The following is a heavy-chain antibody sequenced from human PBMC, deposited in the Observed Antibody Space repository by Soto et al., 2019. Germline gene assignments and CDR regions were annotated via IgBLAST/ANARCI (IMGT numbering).Heavy chain of an antibody. CDR2: IKPEGGEE. CDR3: VRDAHRGGDYDY. V-gene: IGHV3-7*01. Sequence: EVQLVESGGGLVQPGGSLRLSCSASGFTFSNYWMNWVRQAPGKGLEWVANIKPEGGEEYYVDSVKGRFTISRDNAKNSLYLQMNKLRDEDTALYYCVRDAHRGGDYDYWGQGALVTVSS. D-gene: IGHD3-16*01. J-gene: IGHJ4*02. CDR1: GFTFSNYW.